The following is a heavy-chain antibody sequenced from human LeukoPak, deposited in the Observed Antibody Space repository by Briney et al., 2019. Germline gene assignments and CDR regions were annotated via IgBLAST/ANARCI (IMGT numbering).Heavy chain of an antibody. CDR3: ARHDADFWSGSEHGLSDY. V-gene: IGHV1-18*01. D-gene: IGHD3-3*01. Sequence: ASVKVSCKASGYTFTSYGISWVRQAPGQGLEWMGWIGAYNGNTNYAQKLQGRVTMTTDTSTSTAYMELRSLRSDDPAVYYCARHDADFWSGSEHGLSDYWGQGTLVTVSS. J-gene: IGHJ4*02. CDR1: GYTFTSYG. CDR2: IGAYNGNT.